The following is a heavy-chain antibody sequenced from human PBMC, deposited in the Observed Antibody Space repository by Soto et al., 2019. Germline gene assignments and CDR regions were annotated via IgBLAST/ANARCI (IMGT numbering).Heavy chain of an antibody. V-gene: IGHV1-69*01. D-gene: IGHD1-26*01. J-gene: IGHJ6*02. CDR2: IITFFGTS. CDR3: ARVGHITNYGMAV. CDR1: GGTFSSYP. Sequence: QVQLVQSGAEVKKPGSSVKVSCEASGGTFSSYPINWVRQAPGQGLEWMGGIITFFGTSNYAKKFQGRVTITADDSTNTASMELRSLRSEDTAVYYCARVGHITNYGMAVWGQGTTGTVSS.